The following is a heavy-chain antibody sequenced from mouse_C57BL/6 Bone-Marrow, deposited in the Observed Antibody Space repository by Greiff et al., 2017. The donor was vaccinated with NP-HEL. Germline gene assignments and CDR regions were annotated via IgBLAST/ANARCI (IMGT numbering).Heavy chain of an antibody. D-gene: IGHD2-2*01. J-gene: IGHJ3*01. CDR1: GYAFSSYW. CDR3: ARGGVTRAWFAY. V-gene: IGHV1-80*01. CDR2: IYPGDGDT. Sequence: QLQQSGAELVKPGASVKISCKASGYAFSSYWMNWVKQRPGKGLEWIGQIYPGDGDTNYNGKFKGKATLTADKSSSTAYMQLSSLTSEDSAVYFCARGGVTRAWFAYWGQGTLVTVSA.